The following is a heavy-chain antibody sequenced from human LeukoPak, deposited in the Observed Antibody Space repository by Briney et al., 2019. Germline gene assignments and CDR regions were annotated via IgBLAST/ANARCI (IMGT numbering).Heavy chain of an antibody. Sequence: GGSLRLSCAASGFTFSSYAMSWVRQAPGKGLEWVTTITNSGGTTYYTDSVKGRFTISRDNSKNTLNVQMNSLRAEDTALYYCARSLRYFDWSPGGYYYYMDVWGKGTTVTVSS. CDR3: ARSLRYFDWSPGGYYYYMDV. D-gene: IGHD3-9*01. CDR2: ITNSGGTT. J-gene: IGHJ6*03. V-gene: IGHV3-23*01. CDR1: GFTFSSYA.